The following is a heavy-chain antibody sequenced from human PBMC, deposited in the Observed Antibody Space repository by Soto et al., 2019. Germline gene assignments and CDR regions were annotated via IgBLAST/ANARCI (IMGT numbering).Heavy chain of an antibody. CDR2: IWYGGSNK. CDR3: AGYDSSKVYYRMDV. CDR1: GFTFSSYG. Sequence: GGSLRLSCAASGFTFSSYGMHCVRQAPGKGLERVAVIWYGGSNKDYAYSVKGRFTISRDNSKNTLYLQMNSLRAEDTAVYYCAGYDSSKVYYRMDVWGQGTPVSVSS. J-gene: IGHJ6*01. D-gene: IGHD4-4*01. V-gene: IGHV3-33*01.